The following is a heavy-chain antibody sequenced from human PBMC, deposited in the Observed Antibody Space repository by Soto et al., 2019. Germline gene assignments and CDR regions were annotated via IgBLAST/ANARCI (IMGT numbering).Heavy chain of an antibody. V-gene: IGHV4-34*01. CDR3: ARGRFYYDSLGTFDY. D-gene: IGHD3-22*01. CDR1: VGSFSAYY. J-gene: IGHJ4*02. Sequence: PSESLSLTWPVYVGSFSAYYWSWIRQRPGKGLEWIGEINHIGSTNYNPSLKSRVTISVDTSKNQFSLKLSSVTAADTAVYYCARGRFYYDSLGTFDYWGQGTLVTVSS. CDR2: INHIGST.